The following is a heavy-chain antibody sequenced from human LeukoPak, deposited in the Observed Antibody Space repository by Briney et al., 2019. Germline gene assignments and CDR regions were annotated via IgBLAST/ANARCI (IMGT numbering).Heavy chain of an antibody. D-gene: IGHD1-7*01. V-gene: IGHV4-61*02. Sequence: PSETLSLTCTVSGGSISSGSYYWSWIRQPAGKGLEWIGRIYTSGSTNYNPSLKSRVTISVGTSKNQFSLRLSSVTAADTAVYYCARTYNWNYDYWGQGTLVTVSS. J-gene: IGHJ4*02. CDR1: GGSISSGSYY. CDR3: ARTYNWNYDY. CDR2: IYTSGST.